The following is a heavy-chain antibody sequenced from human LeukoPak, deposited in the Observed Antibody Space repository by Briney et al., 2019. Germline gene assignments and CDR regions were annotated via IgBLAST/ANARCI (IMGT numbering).Heavy chain of an antibody. V-gene: IGHV3-23*01. D-gene: IGHD3-10*01. CDR3: AKITMVRGVIAGASHFDY. CDR2: ISGSGGST. CDR1: GFTFSSYA. Sequence: PGGSLRLSCAASGFTFSSYAMSWVRQAPGKGLEWVSAISGSGGSTYYADSVKGRFTISRDNSKNTLYLQMNSLRAEDTAVYYCAKITMVRGVIAGASHFDYWGQGTLVTVSS. J-gene: IGHJ4*02.